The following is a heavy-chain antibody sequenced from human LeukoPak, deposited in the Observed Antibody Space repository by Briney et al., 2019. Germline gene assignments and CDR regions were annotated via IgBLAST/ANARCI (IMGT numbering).Heavy chain of an antibody. D-gene: IGHD3-22*01. V-gene: IGHV3-23*01. Sequence: GGSLRLSCAASGFTFGSYAMSWVRQAPGKGLEWVSAISGSGGSTYYADSVKGRFTISRDNSKNTLYLQMNSLRAEDTAVYYCAKDSPSKWLLRPLNYFDYWGQGTLVTVSS. CDR1: GFTFGSYA. CDR2: ISGSGGST. CDR3: AKDSPSKWLLRPLNYFDY. J-gene: IGHJ4*02.